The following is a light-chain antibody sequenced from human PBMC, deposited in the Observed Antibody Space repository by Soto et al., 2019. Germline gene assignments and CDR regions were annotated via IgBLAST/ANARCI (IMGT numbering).Light chain of an antibody. CDR3: QQTYNHIS. CDR1: QSLPHSNGYSY. J-gene: IGKJ4*01. Sequence: DIVMTQSPLSLPVTPGEPASISCRCSQSLPHSNGYSYLDWYLQKPGQSPQLLIYLGSNRASGVPDRFSGSGSGTDFTLTISGLQPEDFATYYCQQTYNHISFGGGTKVDIK. CDR2: LGS. V-gene: IGKV2-28*01.